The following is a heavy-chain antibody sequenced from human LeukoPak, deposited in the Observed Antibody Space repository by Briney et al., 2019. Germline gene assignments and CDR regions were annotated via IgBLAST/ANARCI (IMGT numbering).Heavy chain of an antibody. Sequence: LSLTCAVYGGSFSGYYWSWVRQAPGKGLEWVAVISYDGSNKYYADSVKGRFTISRDNSKNTLYLQMNSLRAEDTAVYYCARDTGMGWPVTGLVLDYWGQGTLVTVSS. CDR1: GGSFSGYY. D-gene: IGHD6-13*01. V-gene: IGHV3-30-3*01. CDR2: ISYDGSNK. CDR3: ARDTGMGWPVTGLVLDY. J-gene: IGHJ4*02.